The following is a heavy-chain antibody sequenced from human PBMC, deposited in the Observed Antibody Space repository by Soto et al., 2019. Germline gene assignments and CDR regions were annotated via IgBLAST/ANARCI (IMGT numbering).Heavy chain of an antibody. CDR1: GFSLSSDR. J-gene: IGHJ5*02. CDR3: ARSEVPAAIGSWFDP. V-gene: IGHV1-18*01. CDR2: ISPYYHSI. Sequence: QVQLVQSGAAVKKPGASVKVSCKTSGFSLSSDRINWVRRAPGQALEWLGWISPYYHSINYAQKFQGRVTLTTDSSTSTAYKELRSLISDDTAVYYLARSEVPAAIGSWFDPWGQGALVTVSS. D-gene: IGHD2-2*01.